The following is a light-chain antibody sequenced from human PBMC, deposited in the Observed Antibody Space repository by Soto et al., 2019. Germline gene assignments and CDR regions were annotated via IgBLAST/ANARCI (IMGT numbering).Light chain of an antibody. J-gene: IGLJ1*01. Sequence: QSALTHPPPASGTPGQGVTTSCSGSTSNIGSNYVYWYQQLPGTAPKLLIYRNNQRPSGVPDRFPDSKSGTSASLAISGPRSVDEADYFCGTLRASLNGFYVFGSGSKVPV. V-gene: IGLV1-47*01. CDR2: RNN. CDR3: GTLRASLNGFYV. CDR1: TSNIGSNY.